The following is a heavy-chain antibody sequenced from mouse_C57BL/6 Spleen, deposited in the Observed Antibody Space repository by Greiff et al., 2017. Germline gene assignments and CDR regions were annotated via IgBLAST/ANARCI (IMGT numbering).Heavy chain of an antibody. Sequence: QVQLQQPGAELVRPGSSVKLSCKASGYTFTSYWMDWVKQRPGQGLEWIGTIYPSDSETHYNQKFKDKATLTVDKSSSTAYMQLSSLTSEDSAVYYCARVRHDYDDYFDYWGQGTTLTVSS. CDR3: ARVRHDYDDYFDY. CDR2: IYPSDSET. CDR1: GYTFTSYW. D-gene: IGHD2-4*01. J-gene: IGHJ2*01. V-gene: IGHV1-61*01.